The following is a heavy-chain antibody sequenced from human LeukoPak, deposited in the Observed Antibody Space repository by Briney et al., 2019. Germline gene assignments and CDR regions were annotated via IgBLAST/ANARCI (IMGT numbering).Heavy chain of an antibody. D-gene: IGHD3-3*01. Sequence: GGSLRLSCAASGFIFSRFGMHWVRQAPGKGLEWVAFIRYDASNEYYADSVKGRFTISRDHSKNTLYLQMNSLRAEDTAVYYCAKVLLWGYDFWSGGYYFDYWGQGTLVTVSS. J-gene: IGHJ4*02. CDR3: AKVLLWGYDFWSGGYYFDY. V-gene: IGHV3-30*02. CDR1: GFIFSRFG. CDR2: IRYDASNE.